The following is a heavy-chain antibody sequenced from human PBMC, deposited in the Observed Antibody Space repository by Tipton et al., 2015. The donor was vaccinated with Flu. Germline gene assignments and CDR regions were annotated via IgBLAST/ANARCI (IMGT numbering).Heavy chain of an antibody. J-gene: IGHJ1*01. Sequence: LRLSCTVSGGSISSDGYYWNWIRQHPGKGLEWIGYIYYSGSTYYNPSLKSRVTISVDTSRNQFSLKLNSVTPDDTAVYYCARGRGKGGSHWTEYFQHWGQGTLVTVSS. D-gene: IGHD1-26*01. CDR1: GGSISSDGYY. CDR2: IYYSGST. V-gene: IGHV4-31*02. CDR3: ARGRGKGGSHWTEYFQH.